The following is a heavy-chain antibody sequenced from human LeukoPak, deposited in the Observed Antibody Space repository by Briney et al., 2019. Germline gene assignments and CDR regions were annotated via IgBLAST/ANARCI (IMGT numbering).Heavy chain of an antibody. CDR1: GYTLTELS. J-gene: IGHJ4*02. CDR3: ATATTLPVVPAAQFDY. Sequence: ASVKVSCKVSGYTLTELSMHWVRQAPGKGLEWMGGFDPEDGETIYAQKFQGRVTMTEDTSTDTAYMELSSLRSEDTAVYYCATATTLPVVPAAQFDYWGQGTLVTVSS. CDR2: FDPEDGET. V-gene: IGHV1-24*01. D-gene: IGHD2-2*01.